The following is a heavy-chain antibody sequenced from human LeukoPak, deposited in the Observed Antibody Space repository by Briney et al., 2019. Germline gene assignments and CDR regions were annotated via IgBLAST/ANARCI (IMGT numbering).Heavy chain of an antibody. CDR1: GFTFSSYS. D-gene: IGHD6-13*01. Sequence: PGGSLRLSCAASGFTFSSYSMNWVRQAPGKGLEWVSSISSSSSYIYYADSVKGRFTISRDNAKNSLYLQMNSLRAEDTAVYYCAREAAAGTDYYYGMDVWGQGTTVTVSS. J-gene: IGHJ6*02. CDR3: AREAAAGTDYYYGMDV. V-gene: IGHV3-21*01. CDR2: ISSSSSYI.